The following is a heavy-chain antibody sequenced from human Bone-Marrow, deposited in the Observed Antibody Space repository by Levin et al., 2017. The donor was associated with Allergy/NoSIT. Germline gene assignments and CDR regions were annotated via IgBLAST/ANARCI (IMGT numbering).Heavy chain of an antibody. CDR3: ARDGEHMTTLTGDYDYGMDV. J-gene: IGHJ6*02. Sequence: GGSLRLSCAASGFTFSSYWMTWVRQSPGKGLEWVANIKQDGSEKEYVDSVKGRFIISRDNAKNSLYLQMNSLRAEDTAVYYCARDGEHMTTLTGDYDYGMDVWGQGTTVTVSS. CDR1: GFTFSSYW. CDR2: IKQDGSEK. D-gene: IGHD4-17*01. V-gene: IGHV3-7*01.